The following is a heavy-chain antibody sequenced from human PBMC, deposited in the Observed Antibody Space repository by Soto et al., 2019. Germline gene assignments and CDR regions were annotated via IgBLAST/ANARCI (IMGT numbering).Heavy chain of an antibody. D-gene: IGHD4-17*01. CDR2: IKQDGSEK. CDR3: ATEGITTASAYYYYYGMDV. V-gene: IGHV3-7*01. Sequence: EVQLVESGGGVVQPGGSLRLSCAASGFTFSRYWMSWVRQAPGKGLEWVANIKQDGSEKYYVDSVKGRFTISRDNAKNSLYLQMNSLRDEDTAVYYCATEGITTASAYYYYYGMDVWGQGTTVTVSS. CDR1: GFTFSRYW. J-gene: IGHJ6*02.